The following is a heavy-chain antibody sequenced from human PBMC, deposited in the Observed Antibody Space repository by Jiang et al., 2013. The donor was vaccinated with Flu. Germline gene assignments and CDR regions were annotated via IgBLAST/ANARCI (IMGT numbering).Heavy chain of an antibody. CDR1: GFTFSSYA. V-gene: IGHV3-23*01. J-gene: IGHJ3*02. D-gene: IGHD3-22*01. Sequence: RLSCAASGFTFSSYAMSWVRQAPGKGLEWVSAISGSGGSTYYADSVKGRFTISRDNSKNTLYLQMNSLRAEDTAVYYCAKARVVIHDAFDIWGQGTMVTVSS. CDR2: ISGSGGST. CDR3: AKARVVIHDAFDI.